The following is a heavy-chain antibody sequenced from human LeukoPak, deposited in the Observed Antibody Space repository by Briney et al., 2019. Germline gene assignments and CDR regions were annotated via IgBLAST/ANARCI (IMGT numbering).Heavy chain of an antibody. J-gene: IGHJ3*02. CDR1: GGSISSGGYY. V-gene: IGHV4-31*03. CDR2: IYYSGST. D-gene: IGHD2-15*01. CDR3: ARAGYCSGGSCLGDAFDI. Sequence: PSQTLSLTCTVSGGSISSGGYYWSWIRQHPGKGLKWIGYIYYSGSTYYNPSLKSRVTISVDTSKNQFSLKLSSVTAADTAVYYCARAGYCSGGSCLGDAFDIWGQGTMVTVSS.